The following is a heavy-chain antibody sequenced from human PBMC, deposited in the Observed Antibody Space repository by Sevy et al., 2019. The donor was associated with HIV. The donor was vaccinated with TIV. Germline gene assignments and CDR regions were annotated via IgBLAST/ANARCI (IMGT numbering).Heavy chain of an antibody. Sequence: GGSLRLSCAASGFTFSSYSMNWVRQAPGKGLEWVSSISSSSYIYYADSVKGRFTISRDNAKNSLYLQMNSLRAEDTAVYYCAREVVPAAMNYYYGMDVWGQGTTVTVSS. CDR3: AREVVPAAMNYYYGMDV. J-gene: IGHJ6*02. V-gene: IGHV3-21*01. D-gene: IGHD2-2*01. CDR2: ISSSSYI. CDR1: GFTFSSYS.